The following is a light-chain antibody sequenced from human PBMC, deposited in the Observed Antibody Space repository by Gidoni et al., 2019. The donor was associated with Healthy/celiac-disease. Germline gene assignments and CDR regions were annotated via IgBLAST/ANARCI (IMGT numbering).Light chain of an antibody. J-gene: IGKJ2*01. Sequence: EIVMTQSPATLSVSPGVRATLSCRAGQSVSSNFARYQQKPGQAPRLLIYGASTRATGIPARFSGSGSGTEFTLTISSLQSEECAVYYWQQYNNWPYTFGQGTKLEIK. V-gene: IGKV3-15*01. CDR1: QSVSSN. CDR3: QQYNNWPYT. CDR2: GAS.